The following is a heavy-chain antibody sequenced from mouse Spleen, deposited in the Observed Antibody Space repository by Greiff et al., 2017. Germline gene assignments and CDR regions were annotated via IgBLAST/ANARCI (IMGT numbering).Heavy chain of an antibody. Sequence: QVQLQQPGAELVKPGASVKMSCKASGYTFTSYWITWVKQRPGQGLEWIGDIYPGSGSTNYNEKFKSKATLTVDTSSSTAYMQLSSLTSEDSAVYYCARRRELGLYYYAIDYWGQGTSVTVSS. CDR2: IYPGSGST. V-gene: IGHV1-55*01. CDR3: ARRRELGLYYYAIDY. D-gene: IGHD4-1*01. CDR1: GYTFTSYW. J-gene: IGHJ4*01.